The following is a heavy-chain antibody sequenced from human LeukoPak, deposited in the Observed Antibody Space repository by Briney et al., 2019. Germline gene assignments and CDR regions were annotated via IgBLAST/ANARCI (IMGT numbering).Heavy chain of an antibody. J-gene: IGHJ4*02. CDR3: ARGGSSGWYGAFDY. Sequence: SETLSLTCTVSGGSISSYYWSWIRQPAGKGLEWIGRIYTSGSTNYNPSLKSRVTISVDKSKNQFSLKLSSVTAADTAVYYCARGGSSGWYGAFDYWGQGTLVTVPS. V-gene: IGHV4-4*07. CDR1: GGSISSYY. CDR2: IYTSGST. D-gene: IGHD6-19*01.